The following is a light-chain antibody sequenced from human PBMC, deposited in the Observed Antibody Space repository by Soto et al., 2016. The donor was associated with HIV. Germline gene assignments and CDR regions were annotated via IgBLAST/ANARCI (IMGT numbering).Light chain of an antibody. Sequence: DIQMTQSPSSLSASVGDRVTITCRASQIINSYLNWYQQKPGKAPKLLIYAASSLQSGVPSRFSGSGSGTDFTLTISSLQLEDFATYYCQQSYSSPSITFGQGHDWRLN. CDR1: QIINSY. CDR3: QQSYSSPSIT. V-gene: IGKV1-39*01. J-gene: IGKJ5*01. CDR2: AAS.